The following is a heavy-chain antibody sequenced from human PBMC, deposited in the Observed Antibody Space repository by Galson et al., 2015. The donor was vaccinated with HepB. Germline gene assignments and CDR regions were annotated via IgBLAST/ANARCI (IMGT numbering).Heavy chain of an antibody. V-gene: IGHV3-53*01. Sequence: SLRLSCAASGFTVSSNYMSWVRQAPGKGLEWVSVIYSGGSTYYADSVKGRFTISRDNSKNTLYLQMNSLRAEDTAVYYCARDKGTYYYDSSASGGAFDIWGQGTMVTVSS. CDR2: IYSGGST. CDR3: ARDKGTYYYDSSASGGAFDI. CDR1: GFTVSSNY. D-gene: IGHD3-22*01. J-gene: IGHJ3*02.